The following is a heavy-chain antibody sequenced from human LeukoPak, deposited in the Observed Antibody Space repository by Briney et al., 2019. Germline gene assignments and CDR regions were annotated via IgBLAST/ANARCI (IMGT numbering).Heavy chain of an antibody. J-gene: IGHJ4*02. CDR3: AKDPRYTAMGHY. V-gene: IGHV3-30-3*01. CDR1: GFTFSSYA. D-gene: IGHD5-18*01. Sequence: GGSLRLSCAASGFTFSSYAMHWVRQAPGKGLEWVAVISYDGSNKYYADSVKGRFTVSRDNSKNTLYLQMNSLRAEDTAVYYCAKDPRYTAMGHYWGQGTLVTVSS. CDR2: ISYDGSNK.